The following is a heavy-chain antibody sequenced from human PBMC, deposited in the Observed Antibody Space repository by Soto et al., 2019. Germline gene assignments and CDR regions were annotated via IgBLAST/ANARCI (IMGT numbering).Heavy chain of an antibody. D-gene: IGHD5-12*01. J-gene: IGHJ4*02. CDR1: GASISSSY. CDR2: VYHTGST. V-gene: IGHV4-59*01. Sequence: SETLSLTCTVSGASISSSYWSWIRQSPGKGLEWIGYVYHTGSTNYNPSLKSRVTISLDTSKSQFSLNLTSLTTADTAVYFCARGGNRYSNVASGVGGFDYWGRGPLVTVS. CDR3: ARGGNRYSNVASGVGGFDY.